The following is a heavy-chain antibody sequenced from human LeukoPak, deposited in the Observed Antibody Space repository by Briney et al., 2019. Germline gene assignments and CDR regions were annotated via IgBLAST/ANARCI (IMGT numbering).Heavy chain of an antibody. V-gene: IGHV3-30-3*01. D-gene: IGHD3-22*01. CDR3: ARAPMSYDSSGFGGAFDI. J-gene: IGHJ3*02. CDR2: FSYDGTNK. CDR1: GFTFSNYA. Sequence: GRSLRLSCAASGFTFSNYAMHWVRPAPGKGREWVAVFSYDGTNKYYADSVKGRFTISRDNSKNTMYLQMNSLRAEDTAMYYCARAPMSYDSSGFGGAFDIWGQGTMVTVSS.